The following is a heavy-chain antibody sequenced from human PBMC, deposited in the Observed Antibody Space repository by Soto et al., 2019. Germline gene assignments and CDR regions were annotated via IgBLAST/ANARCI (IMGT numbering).Heavy chain of an antibody. Sequence: ASVKVSCKASGYTFTSYGISWLRQAPGQGLEWMGWISAYNGNTNYAQKLQGRVTMTTDTSTSTAYMELRSLRSDDTAVYYCARDQDYDSSGYPKVMYYWGQGTLVTVSS. V-gene: IGHV1-18*01. D-gene: IGHD3-22*01. J-gene: IGHJ4*02. CDR3: ARDQDYDSSGYPKVMYY. CDR1: GYTFTSYG. CDR2: ISAYNGNT.